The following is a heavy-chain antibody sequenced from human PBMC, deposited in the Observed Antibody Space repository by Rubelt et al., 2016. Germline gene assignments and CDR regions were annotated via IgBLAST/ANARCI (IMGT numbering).Heavy chain of an antibody. CDR3: ARDIAAAGRGGYGMDV. J-gene: IGHJ6*02. CDR1: GGSISSSSYY. Sequence: QLQLQESGPGLVKPSETLSLTCTVSGGSISSSSYYWGWIRQPPGKGLEWIGSIYYSGSTYYNPSLKSRVTISVDTSKNQFSLKLSSVTAADTAVYYCARDIAAAGRGGYGMDVWGQGTTVTVSS. V-gene: IGHV4-39*07. CDR2: IYYSGST. D-gene: IGHD6-13*01.